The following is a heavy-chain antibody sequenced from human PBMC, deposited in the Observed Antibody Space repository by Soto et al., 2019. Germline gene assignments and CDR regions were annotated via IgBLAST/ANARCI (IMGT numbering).Heavy chain of an antibody. V-gene: IGHV1-69*01. CDR3: ARDRDGIAVAGDYGMDV. CDR1: GGTFSSYA. CDR2: IIPIFGTA. J-gene: IGHJ6*02. D-gene: IGHD6-19*01. Sequence: QVQLVQSGAEVKKPGSSVKVSCKASGGTFSSYAISWVRQAPGQGLEWMGEIIPIFGTANYAQKFQGRVTITAYESTGTAYMELSSLRSEDTAVYYCARDRDGIAVAGDYGMDVWGQGTTVTVSS.